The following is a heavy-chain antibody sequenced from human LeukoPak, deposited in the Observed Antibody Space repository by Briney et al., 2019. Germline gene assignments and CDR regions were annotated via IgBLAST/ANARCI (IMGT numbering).Heavy chain of an antibody. J-gene: IGHJ4*02. CDR1: GYTFTSYY. CDR2: ISGSNGNT. D-gene: IGHD1-26*01. Sequence: ASVKVSRKASGYTFTSYYMHWVRQAPGQGLEWMGWISGSNGNTNYAQKFQGRVTMTTDTSTGTAYMDLRNLRFDDTAVYFCARSGRGTYYYFDLWGQGTLVTVSS. V-gene: IGHV1-18*04. CDR3: ARSGRGTYYYFDL.